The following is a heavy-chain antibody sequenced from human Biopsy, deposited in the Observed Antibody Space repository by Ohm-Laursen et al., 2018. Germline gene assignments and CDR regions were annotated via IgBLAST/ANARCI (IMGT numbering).Heavy chain of an antibody. CDR3: ARIPILVVPAAIVYRHRRHLQGLDV. Sequence: TQTLTLTGTLSGFSLNTRGMSVTWIRQPPGKALEWLARIDWGDAKFYSESLKTRLTISKGTSENHVVLTLSDVAPVDTATYYCARIPILVVPAAIVYRHRRHLQGLDVWGQGTTVTVSS. CDR2: IDWGDAK. V-gene: IGHV2-70*16. D-gene: IGHD2-2*02. J-gene: IGHJ6*02. CDR1: GFSLNTRGMS.